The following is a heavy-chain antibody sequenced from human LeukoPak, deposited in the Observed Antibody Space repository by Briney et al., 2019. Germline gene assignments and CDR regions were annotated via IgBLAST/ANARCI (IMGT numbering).Heavy chain of an antibody. CDR2: MNPNSGNT. V-gene: IGHV1-8*01. Sequence: ASVKVSCKASGYTFTSYDINWVRQATGQGLEWMGWMNPNSGNTGYAQKFQGGVTMTRNTSISTAYMELSSLRSEDTAVYYCARPMTRRNNWFDPWGQGTLVTVSS. D-gene: IGHD3-22*01. J-gene: IGHJ5*02. CDR3: ARPMTRRNNWFDP. CDR1: GYTFTSYD.